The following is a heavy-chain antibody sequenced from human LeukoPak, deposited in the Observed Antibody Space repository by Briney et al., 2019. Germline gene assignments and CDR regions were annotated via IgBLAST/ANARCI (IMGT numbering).Heavy chain of an antibody. D-gene: IGHD1-26*01. J-gene: IGHJ4*02. CDR1: GYTFTSYD. V-gene: IGHV1-8*03. CDR3: ARGFGGSFPFSGEHFDY. Sequence: WASVKVSCKASGYTFTSYDINWVRQATGQGLEWMGWMNPNSGNTGYAQKFQGRVTITRNTSISTAYMELSSLRSEDTAVYYCARGFGGSFPFSGEHFDYWGQGTLVTVSS. CDR2: MNPNSGNT.